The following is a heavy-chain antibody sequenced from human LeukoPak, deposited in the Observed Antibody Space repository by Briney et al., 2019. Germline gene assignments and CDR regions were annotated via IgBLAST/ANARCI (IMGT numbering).Heavy chain of an antibody. Sequence: ASVKVSCKASGYTXTRFHIHWVRQAPGQGLEWMGIIHPSSGGATSAQKFQGRLTMTRDTSTSTVYMELSSLRSEDTAVYYCARDSDASSLADPWGQGTLVTVSS. J-gene: IGHJ5*02. D-gene: IGHD6-6*01. CDR2: IHPSSGGA. CDR1: GYTXTRFH. CDR3: ARDSDASSLADP. V-gene: IGHV1-46*01.